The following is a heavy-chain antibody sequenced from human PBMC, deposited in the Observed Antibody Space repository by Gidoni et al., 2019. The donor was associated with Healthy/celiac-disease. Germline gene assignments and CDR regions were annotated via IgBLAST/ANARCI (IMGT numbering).Heavy chain of an antibody. CDR2: IIPIFGTA. CDR3: ARVVTAAAGKYNWFDP. D-gene: IGHD6-13*01. CDR1: GGTFSSYA. V-gene: IGHV1-69*06. J-gene: IGHJ5*02. Sequence: QVQLVQSGAEVKKPGSSVTVSCKASGGTFSSYAISWVRQAPGQGLEWMGGIIPIFGTANYAQKFQGRVTITADKSTSTAYMELSSLRSEDTAVYYCARVVTAAAGKYNWFDPWGQGTLVTVSS.